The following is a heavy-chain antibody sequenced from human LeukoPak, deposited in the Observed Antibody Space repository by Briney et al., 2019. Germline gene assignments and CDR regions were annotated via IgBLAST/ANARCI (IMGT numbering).Heavy chain of an antibody. CDR3: AGHTLMTSISTYNWFAP. CDR1: GGSVSSGSHF. J-gene: IGHJ5*02. V-gene: IGHV4-61*01. D-gene: IGHD2-21*02. Sequence: SETLSLTCTVSGGSVSSGSHFWSWIRQPPGKGLEWIGYVYYSGNTNYNPSLKSRLTLSVDTSQNQFSLKLSSVTAADTAVYYCAGHTLMTSISTYNWFAPWGPGTLVTVSS. CDR2: VYYSGNT.